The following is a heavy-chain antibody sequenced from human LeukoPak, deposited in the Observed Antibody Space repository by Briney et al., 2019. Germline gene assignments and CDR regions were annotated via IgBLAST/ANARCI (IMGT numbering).Heavy chain of an antibody. V-gene: IGHV3-73*01. CDR1: GFTFSGSA. CDR3: TRHSDKYCSGAGCFHYNFYGLDV. Sequence: GGSLRLSCAASGFTFSGSAKHWVRQAHGKGLEWLGRIRSRANSYTTVYAAPVQGRFIISRDDSMNMAYLQMNSLRVEDTAVYYCTRHSDKYCSGAGCFHYNFYGLDVWGQGTTVTVSS. CDR2: IRSRANSYTT. J-gene: IGHJ6*02. D-gene: IGHD2-15*01.